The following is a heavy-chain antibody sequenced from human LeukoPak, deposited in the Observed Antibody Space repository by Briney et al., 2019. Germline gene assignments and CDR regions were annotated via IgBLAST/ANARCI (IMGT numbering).Heavy chain of an antibody. V-gene: IGHV1-8*03. J-gene: IGHJ5*02. D-gene: IGHD5-24*01. Sequence: ASVKVSCKASGYTFTSYDINWVRQATGQGLEWMGWMNPNSGNTGYAQKFQGRVTITRNTSISTAYMELSSLRSEDTAVYYCARGNGYSGWFDPWGQGTLVTVSS. CDR3: ARGNGYSGWFDP. CDR1: GYTFTSYD. CDR2: MNPNSGNT.